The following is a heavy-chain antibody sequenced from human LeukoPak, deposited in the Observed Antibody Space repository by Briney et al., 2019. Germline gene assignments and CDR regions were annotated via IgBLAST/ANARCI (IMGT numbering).Heavy chain of an antibody. CDR2: ISDSGGST. Sequence: GGSLGLSCAASGFTFSSYAMSWVRQAPGKGLEWVSGISDSGGSTYSADSVKGRFTISRDNSKNTLYLQMNSLRAEDTAVYYCAKASGFHHHYDMDVWGQGTPVTVSS. CDR1: GFTFSSYA. D-gene: IGHD3-10*01. CDR3: AKASGFHHHYDMDV. V-gene: IGHV3-23*01. J-gene: IGHJ6*02.